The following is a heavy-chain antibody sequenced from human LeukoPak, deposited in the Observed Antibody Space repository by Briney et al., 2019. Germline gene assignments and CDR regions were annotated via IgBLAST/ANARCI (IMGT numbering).Heavy chain of an antibody. CDR2: IYPGDSDT. V-gene: IGHV5-51*01. Sequence: GESLKISCKGSGYSFNSYWIGWVRQMPGKGLEWMGIIYPGDSDTRYSPSFQGQVTFSADKSISTAYLRWSSLKASDTAMFYCARRGSSGWEFFDYWGQGTLVTVSS. D-gene: IGHD6-19*01. J-gene: IGHJ4*02. CDR1: GYSFNSYW. CDR3: ARRGSSGWEFFDY.